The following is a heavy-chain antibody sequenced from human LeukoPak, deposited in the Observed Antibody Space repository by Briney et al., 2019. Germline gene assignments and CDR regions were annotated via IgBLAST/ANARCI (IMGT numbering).Heavy chain of an antibody. J-gene: IGHJ4*02. CDR3: ASTTIFYDSSGSHFDY. V-gene: IGHV4-59*01. D-gene: IGHD3-22*01. CDR2: IYYSGST. Sequence: SATLSLTCTVSGRSISSYYWGWIRQPPGKGLEWIGYIYYSGSTNSNPSLKSRVTISVDTSKNQFSLKLSSVTAADTAVYYCASTTIFYDSSGSHFDYWGQGTLVTDSS. CDR1: GRSISSYY.